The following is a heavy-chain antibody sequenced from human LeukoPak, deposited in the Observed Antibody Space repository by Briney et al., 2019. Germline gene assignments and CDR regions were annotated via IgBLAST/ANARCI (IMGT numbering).Heavy chain of an antibody. CDR2: IYTSGST. J-gene: IGHJ4*02. CDR3: ARVRTSTTVTPGYFDY. CDR1: GGSISSGSYY. D-gene: IGHD4-11*01. Sequence: SETLSLTCTVSGGSISSGSYYWSWIRQPAGKGLEWIGRIYTSGSTNYNPSLKSRVTISVDTFKNQFSLKLSSVTAADTAVYYCARVRTSTTVTPGYFDYWGQGTLVTVSS. V-gene: IGHV4-61*02.